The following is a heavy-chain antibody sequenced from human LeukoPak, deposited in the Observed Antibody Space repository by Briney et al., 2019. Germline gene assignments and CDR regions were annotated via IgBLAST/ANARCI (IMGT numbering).Heavy chain of an antibody. V-gene: IGHV3-30*03. J-gene: IGHJ4*02. CDR1: GFTFSTYD. Sequence: GGSLRLSCAASGFTFSTYDMHWVRQAPGKGLEWVAVISYDGSNKYYADSVKGRFTISRDNAKSSLYLQMNSLRAEDTAVYYCASSSTSGYYDFDYWGQGTLVTVSS. D-gene: IGHD3-22*01. CDR2: ISYDGSNK. CDR3: ASSSTSGYYDFDY.